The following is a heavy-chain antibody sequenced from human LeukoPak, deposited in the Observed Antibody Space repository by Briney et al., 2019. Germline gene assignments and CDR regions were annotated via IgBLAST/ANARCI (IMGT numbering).Heavy chain of an antibody. D-gene: IGHD3-16*01. V-gene: IGHV1-69*13. CDR3: ARVPYPGPYNWFDP. CDR2: IIPIFGTA. J-gene: IGHJ5*02. Sequence: GASVKVSCKASGGTFSSYAISWVRQAPGQGLEWMGGIIPIFGTANYAQKFQGRVTITADESTSTAYMELSSLRSEDTAVYYCARVPYPGPYNWFDPWGQGTLVTVSS. CDR1: GGTFSSYA.